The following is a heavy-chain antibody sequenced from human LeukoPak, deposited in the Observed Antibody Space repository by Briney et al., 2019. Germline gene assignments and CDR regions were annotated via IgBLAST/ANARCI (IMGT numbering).Heavy chain of an antibody. CDR3: ARSHMYGDYGEDI. J-gene: IGHJ3*02. CDR2: INSVGGTT. Sequence: GGSLRLSCAASGFTFNSFTMNWVRQAPGKGLGWISYINSVGGTTFYADSVKGRFTISRDNANNTLFLQMNSLRAEDAGTFYCARSHMYGDYGEDIWGHGTVVAVSS. CDR1: GFTFNSFT. D-gene: IGHD4-17*01. V-gene: IGHV3-48*04.